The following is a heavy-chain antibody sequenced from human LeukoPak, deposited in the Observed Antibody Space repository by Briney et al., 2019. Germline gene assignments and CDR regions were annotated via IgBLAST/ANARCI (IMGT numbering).Heavy chain of an antibody. Sequence: GGSLRLSCAASGFTFSDYYMSWIRQAPGKGLEWISFISSSSSYTNYADSVKGRFTISRDNTKNSLYLQMNNLRAEDTAVYYCARGGADYVIGYWGQGTPVTVSS. CDR3: ARGGADYVIGY. D-gene: IGHD4-17*01. CDR1: GFTFSDYY. J-gene: IGHJ4*02. V-gene: IGHV3-11*06. CDR2: ISSSSSYT.